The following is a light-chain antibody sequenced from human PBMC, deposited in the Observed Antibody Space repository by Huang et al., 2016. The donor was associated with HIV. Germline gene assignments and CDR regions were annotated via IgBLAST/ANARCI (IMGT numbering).Light chain of an antibody. CDR3: QQLSAYPLS. J-gene: IGKJ3*01. Sequence: QLTQSPSSLSASIGDRVTIACRASHDINTYLAWYQHKPGRAPKLLIYDASTLQTGGPSRFRGFGSGTAFSLTITSLQPDDFAVYYCQQLSAYPLSFGPGTTVD. CDR1: HDINTY. V-gene: IGKV1-9*01. CDR2: DAS.